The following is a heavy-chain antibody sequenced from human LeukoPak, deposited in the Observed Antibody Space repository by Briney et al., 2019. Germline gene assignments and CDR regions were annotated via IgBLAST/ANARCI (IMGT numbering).Heavy chain of an antibody. Sequence: GGSLRLSCAASGFTFSSYAMSWVRQAPGKGLEWVSIFSVSDGSTYYADPVKGRFTISRDNSKNTLYLQMNSLRAEDTAVYYCARRGTGHGMDVWGQGTTVIVSS. D-gene: IGHD1-1*01. CDR3: ARRGTGHGMDV. J-gene: IGHJ6*02. CDR1: GFTFSSYA. CDR2: FSVSDGST. V-gene: IGHV3-23*01.